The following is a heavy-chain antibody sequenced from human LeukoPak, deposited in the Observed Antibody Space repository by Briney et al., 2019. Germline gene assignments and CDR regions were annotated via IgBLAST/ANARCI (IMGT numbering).Heavy chain of an antibody. CDR2: ISGGGGST. CDR3: AKAGIAVPATPEY. Sequence: PGGSLRLSCAASGFTFSAYAMSWVRQAPGKGLEWVSGISGGGGSTYYADSVKGRFSISRDNSKNTLFLQMNSLRAEDTAVYYCAKAGIAVPATPEYCGQGTQVTVSS. D-gene: IGHD6-19*01. CDR1: GFTFSAYA. V-gene: IGHV3-23*01. J-gene: IGHJ4*02.